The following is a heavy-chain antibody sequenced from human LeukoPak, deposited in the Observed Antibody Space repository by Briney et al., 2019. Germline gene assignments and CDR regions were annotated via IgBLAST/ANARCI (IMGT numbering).Heavy chain of an antibody. CDR1: GFTFSAFA. Sequence: GGSLRLSCAASGFTFSAFAMTWVRQAPGKGLEWVSTITDDGYNTYSADSVKGRITFSRDNSKNTLSLQLRSLRAEDTAVYYCAKDRSLTRENWFDPWGQGTLVTVSS. J-gene: IGHJ5*02. D-gene: IGHD1/OR15-1a*01. V-gene: IGHV3-23*01. CDR3: AKDRSLTRENWFDP. CDR2: ITDDGYNT.